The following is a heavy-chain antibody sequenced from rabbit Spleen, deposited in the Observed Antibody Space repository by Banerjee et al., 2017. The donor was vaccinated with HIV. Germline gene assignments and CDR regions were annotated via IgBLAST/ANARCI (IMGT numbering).Heavy chain of an antibody. V-gene: IGHV1S45*01. CDR3: ARDTSSSFSSYGMDL. Sequence: QEQLVESGGGLVQPEGSLTLTCTASGFSFSNKAVMCWVRQAPGKGLEWIACIYAGSSGNTYSATWAKGRFTISKASSTTVTLQMTSLTAADTATYFCARDTSSSFSSYGMDLWGPGTLVTVS. CDR1: GFSFSNKAV. J-gene: IGHJ6*01. CDR2: IYAGSSGNT. D-gene: IGHD1-1*01.